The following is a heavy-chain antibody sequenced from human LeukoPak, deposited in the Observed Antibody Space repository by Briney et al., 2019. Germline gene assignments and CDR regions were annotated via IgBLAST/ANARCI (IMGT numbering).Heavy chain of an antibody. Sequence: SETLSLTFTVSGGSISSYYWSWIRPPPGKGLEWIGYIYYSGSTNYNPALKSRVTISVDTSKNQFSLKLSSVTAADTAVYYCARSYCSGGSCYSGWFDPWGQGTLVTVSS. D-gene: IGHD2-15*01. CDR3: ARSYCSGGSCYSGWFDP. CDR1: GGSISSYY. J-gene: IGHJ5*02. CDR2: IYYSGST. V-gene: IGHV4-59*01.